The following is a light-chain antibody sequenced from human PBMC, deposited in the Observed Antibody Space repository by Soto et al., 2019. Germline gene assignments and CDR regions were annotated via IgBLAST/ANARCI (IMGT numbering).Light chain of an antibody. CDR1: QSVSSSY. CDR2: GAS. J-gene: IGKJ2*01. CDR3: QQYGSSPYT. Sequence: EIVLTQSPGTLSLSPGEIATLSCRASQSVSSSYLAWYQQKPGQAPRLLIYGASSRATGIPDRFSGSGSGTDFTLTISRLEPEDFAVYYCQQYGSSPYTCGQGTKLEIK. V-gene: IGKV3-20*01.